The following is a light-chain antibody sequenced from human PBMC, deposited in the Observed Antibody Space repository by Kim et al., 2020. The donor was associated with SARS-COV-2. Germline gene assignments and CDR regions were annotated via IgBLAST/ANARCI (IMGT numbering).Light chain of an antibody. V-gene: IGKV1-39*01. CDR1: QSITND. CDR3: QQTYSLPLT. J-gene: IGKJ4*01. CDR2: SAS. Sequence: ASVGDRVNITCRADQSITNDLNWYQQKPGKVPNVLIYSASSLQGGVPSRFSGSGSGTDFTLTISSLQPEGFATYYCQQTYSLPLTFGGGTKVDIK.